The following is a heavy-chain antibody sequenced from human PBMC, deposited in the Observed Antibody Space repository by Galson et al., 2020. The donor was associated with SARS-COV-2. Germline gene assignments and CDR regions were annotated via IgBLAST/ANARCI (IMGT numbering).Heavy chain of an antibody. J-gene: IGHJ6*02. D-gene: IGHD1-20*01. Sequence: GGSLRLSCAASGFTFSDYYMTWIRQAPGKGLEWVSYISSSSSYTNYADSVKGRFTIFRDNAKNSLYLQMNSLRAEDTAVYYCARRIPGTASYGMDGWGQGTTVTVSS. CDR1: GFTFSDYY. CDR2: ISSSSSYT. V-gene: IGHV3-11*06. CDR3: ARRIPGTASYGMDG.